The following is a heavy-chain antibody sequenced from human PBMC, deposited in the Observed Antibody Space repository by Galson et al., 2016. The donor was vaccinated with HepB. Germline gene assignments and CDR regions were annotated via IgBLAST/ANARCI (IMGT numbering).Heavy chain of an antibody. CDR3: ARPRGSLTTAWGMDV. D-gene: IGHD4-17*01. CDR1: GFSFSNYW. Sequence: SLRLSCAASGFSFSNYWMHWVRQAPGKGLAWVSRINSYGSDTNYADSVKGRFTISRDNAKNTLYLQMESLRAEDTAVYYCARPRGSLTTAWGMDVGGQGPTVTVT. CDR2: INSYGSDT. V-gene: IGHV3-74*01. J-gene: IGHJ6*02.